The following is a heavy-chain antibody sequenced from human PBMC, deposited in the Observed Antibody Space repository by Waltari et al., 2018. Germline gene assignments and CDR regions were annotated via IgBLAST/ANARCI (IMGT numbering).Heavy chain of an antibody. D-gene: IGHD7-27*01. CDR2: ISTSGGT. CDR3: ARASNWGYFDY. CDR1: GGSISSGSYY. V-gene: IGHV4-61*02. J-gene: IGHJ4*02. Sequence: QVQLQESGTGLVKPSQTLSLTCTVSGGSISSGSYYWRWIRQPAGKGLEWIGRISTSGGTNYNPALKSRVAMSVYTSKNRFSLKRSSVTAADTAVYYCARASNWGYFDYWGQGTLVTVSS.